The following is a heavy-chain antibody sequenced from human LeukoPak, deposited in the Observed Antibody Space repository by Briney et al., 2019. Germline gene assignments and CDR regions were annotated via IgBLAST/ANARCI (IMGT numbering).Heavy chain of an antibody. V-gene: IGHV1-69*13. D-gene: IGHD3-10*01. CDR1: GGTFINYA. J-gene: IGHJ4*02. CDR2: INPIFGTA. CDR3: AREIGSGSYWGPVGY. Sequence: SVTDSFKASGGTFINYAISWGRQAHGQGREWKGRINPIFGTANYQKKLQSRDTNTADETTSKTYMELSSLRSEDTAVYYCAREIGSGSYWGPVGYWGQGTLVTVSS.